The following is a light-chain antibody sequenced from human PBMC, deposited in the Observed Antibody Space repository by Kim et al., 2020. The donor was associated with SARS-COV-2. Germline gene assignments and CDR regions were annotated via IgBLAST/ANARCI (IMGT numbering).Light chain of an antibody. J-gene: IGLJ2*01. CDR2: DVS. Sequence: GQSVTISCSGTSSDVGGYKFVSWYQQHPGKVPKVIIYDVSKRPSGVPDRFSGSKSGNTASLTISGPQAEDEADYYCCSYAGSYIWVFGGGTQLTVL. CDR1: SSDVGGYKF. V-gene: IGLV2-11*01. CDR3: CSYAGSYIWV.